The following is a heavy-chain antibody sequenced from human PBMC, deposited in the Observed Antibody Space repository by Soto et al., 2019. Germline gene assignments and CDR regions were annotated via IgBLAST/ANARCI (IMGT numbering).Heavy chain of an antibody. CDR2: ISYTGST. V-gene: IGHV4-59*01. J-gene: IGHJ4*02. Sequence: QVQLQESGPGLVKPSETLSLTCTVSGDSFTNYYWSWIRQPPGKGLEWIGSISYTGSTNYNPPLKSRGSISVDTANNQFSMKMSSLTAADTAVYYCARDSRRQFWGQGTLVTVSS. CDR1: GDSFTNYY. D-gene: IGHD6-6*01. CDR3: ARDSRRQF.